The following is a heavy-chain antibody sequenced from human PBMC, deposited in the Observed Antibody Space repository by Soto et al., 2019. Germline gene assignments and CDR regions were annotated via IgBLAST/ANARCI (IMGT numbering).Heavy chain of an antibody. CDR1: GYTFTGYY. D-gene: IGHD2-2*01. CDR2: INPNSGGT. V-gene: IGHV1-2*04. Sequence: ASVKVSCKASGYTFTGYYMHWVRQAPGQGLEWMGWINPNSGGTNYAQKFQGWVTMTRDTSISTAYMELSRLRSDDTAVYYCARGNIEDIVVVPAAGDWFDPWGQGTLVTVSS. J-gene: IGHJ5*02. CDR3: ARGNIEDIVVVPAAGDWFDP.